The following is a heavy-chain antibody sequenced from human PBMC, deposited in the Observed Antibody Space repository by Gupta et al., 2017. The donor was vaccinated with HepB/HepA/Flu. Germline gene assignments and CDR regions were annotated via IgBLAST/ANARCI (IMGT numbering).Heavy chain of an antibody. CDR1: GFTFDDYA. CDR3: AKDRLEYSSGWYGTFDI. CDR2: ISWNSGSI. J-gene: IGHJ3*02. D-gene: IGHD6-19*01. V-gene: IGHV3-9*01. Sequence: EVQLVESGGGLVQPGRSLRLSCAASGFTFDDYAMHWVRQAPGKGLEWVSGISWNSGSIGYADSVKGRFTISRDNAKNSLYLQMNSLRAEDTALYYCAKDRLEYSSGWYGTFDIWGQGTMVTVSS.